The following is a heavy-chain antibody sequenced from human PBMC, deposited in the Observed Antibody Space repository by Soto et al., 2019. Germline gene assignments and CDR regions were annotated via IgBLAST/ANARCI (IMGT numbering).Heavy chain of an antibody. V-gene: IGHV1-3*01. CDR1: GYTFTSYA. CDR2: INAGNGNT. J-gene: IGHJ6*02. Sequence: ASVKVSCKASGYTFTSYAMHWVRQAPGQRLEWIGWINAGNGNTKYSQKFQGRVTITRDTSASTAYMELSSLRSEDTAVYYCAREYTPGIAAAEGMDVWGQGTTVTVSS. CDR3: AREYTPGIAAAEGMDV. D-gene: IGHD6-13*01.